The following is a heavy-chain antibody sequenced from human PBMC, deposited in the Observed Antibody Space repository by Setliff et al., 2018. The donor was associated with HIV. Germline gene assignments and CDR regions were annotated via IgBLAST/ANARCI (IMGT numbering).Heavy chain of an antibody. Sequence: SETLSLTCAVYGGSFSGYYWSWIRQPPGKGLEWIGEINHSGSTNYNPSLKSRVTISVDTSKNQFSLKLSSVTVADTAVYYCARLTLYSSSWYGTRDYFDYWGQGTLVTVSS. CDR2: INHSGST. CDR3: ARLTLYSSSWYGTRDYFDY. CDR1: GGSFSGYY. J-gene: IGHJ4*02. D-gene: IGHD6-13*01. V-gene: IGHV4-34*01.